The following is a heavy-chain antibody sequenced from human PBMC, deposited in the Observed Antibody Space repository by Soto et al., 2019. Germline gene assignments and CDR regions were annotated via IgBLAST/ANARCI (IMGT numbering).Heavy chain of an antibody. CDR3: ARDSTVTTLDY. CDR2: ISAYNGDT. D-gene: IGHD4-17*01. Sequence: QVQLVQSGAEVKKPGASVKVSCKASGYTFTAYAISWVRQAPGQGLEWMGWISAYNGDTNYAQMLQGRVAMTTDTSTSTAYMELRSLRSDDTAVYYCARDSTVTTLDYWGQGTLVTVSS. CDR1: GYTFTAYA. J-gene: IGHJ4*02. V-gene: IGHV1-18*01.